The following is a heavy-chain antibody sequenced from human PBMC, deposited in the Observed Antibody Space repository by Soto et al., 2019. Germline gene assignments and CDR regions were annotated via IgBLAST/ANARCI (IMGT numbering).Heavy chain of an antibody. CDR3: AKEPYSDFWSAYYYFDY. V-gene: IGHV3-23*01. CDR2: ISGSGGSA. Sequence: EVQLLESGGGLVQPGGSLRLSCAASGFTFGSHAMIWVRQAPGKGLEWVSAISGSGGSAYYADSVKGRFTISRDNSINKLYLQMNSLRAEDTALYYCAKEPYSDFWSAYYYFDYWGQGPLVTVSS. J-gene: IGHJ4*02. D-gene: IGHD3-3*01. CDR1: GFTFGSHA.